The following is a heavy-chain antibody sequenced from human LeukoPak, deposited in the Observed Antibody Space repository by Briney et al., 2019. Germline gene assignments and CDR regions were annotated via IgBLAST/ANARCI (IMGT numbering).Heavy chain of an antibody. CDR3: ARDSSGSCFGD. V-gene: IGHV3-30-3*01. CDR1: GFTFSSYA. D-gene: IGHD2-15*01. Sequence: GGSLRLSCAASGFTFSSYAMHWVRQAPGKGLEWVAVISYDRSNKYYADSVKGRFTISRDNSKNTLYLQMNSLRAEDTAVYYCARDSSGSCFGDWGQGTLVTVSS. CDR2: ISYDRSNK. J-gene: IGHJ4*02.